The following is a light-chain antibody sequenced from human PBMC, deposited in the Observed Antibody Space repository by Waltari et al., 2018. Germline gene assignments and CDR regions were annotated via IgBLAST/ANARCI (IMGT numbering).Light chain of an antibody. CDR1: QSVGKY. V-gene: IGKV3-20*01. Sequence: EFVLPQSPGTLSLSPGERATLSCRASQSVGKYLVWYQQKPGQAPRLLIYDASIRATGIPDRFSGSGSGTDFSLTISRLEPEDSAVYYCQKYVNLPATFGQGTKVEI. CDR3: QKYVNLPAT. CDR2: DAS. J-gene: IGKJ1*01.